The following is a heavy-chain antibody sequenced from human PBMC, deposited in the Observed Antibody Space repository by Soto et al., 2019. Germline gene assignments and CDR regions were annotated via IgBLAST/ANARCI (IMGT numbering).Heavy chain of an antibody. J-gene: IGHJ6*02. Sequence: PGRSLRLSFAASGFTFSSYAISWVRRAPGKGLEWVSAISGSGGSTYYADSVKGRFTISRDNSKNTLYLQMNSLRAEDTAVYYCAKNSGSYLHGMDVWGQGTTVTVSS. CDR1: GFTFSSYA. CDR3: AKNSGSYLHGMDV. V-gene: IGHV3-23*01. D-gene: IGHD1-26*01. CDR2: ISGSGGST.